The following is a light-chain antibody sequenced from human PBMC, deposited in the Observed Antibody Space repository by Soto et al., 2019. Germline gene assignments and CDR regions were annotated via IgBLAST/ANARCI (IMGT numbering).Light chain of an antibody. J-gene: IGKJ1*01. V-gene: IGKV3-11*01. Sequence: ETVLTQSPATLSLCPGERAILSCRASQSVGTYLAWYQQKPGQAPRLLIYDASNRATGIPARFSGSGSGTDFTLTISRLEPEDFAVYYCQQYGSSPSWTFGQGTKV. CDR3: QQYGSSPSWT. CDR1: QSVGTY. CDR2: DAS.